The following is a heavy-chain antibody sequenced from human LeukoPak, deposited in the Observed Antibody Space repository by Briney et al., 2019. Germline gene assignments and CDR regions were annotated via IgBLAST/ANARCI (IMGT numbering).Heavy chain of an antibody. CDR2: INPNSGGT. CDR3: AXXXFGSSGWWGP. D-gene: IGHD6-19*01. Sequence: ASVKVSCKASGYTFTGYYMHWVRQAPGQGLEWMGWINPNSGGTNYAQKFQGRVTMTRDTSISTAYMELSRLRSDDTAVYYCAXXXFGSSGWWGPWGQGTLVTVSS. V-gene: IGHV1-2*02. CDR1: GYTFTGYY. J-gene: IGHJ5*02.